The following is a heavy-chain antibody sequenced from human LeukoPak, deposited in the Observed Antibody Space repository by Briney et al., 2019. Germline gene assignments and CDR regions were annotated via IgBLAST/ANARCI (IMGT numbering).Heavy chain of an antibody. CDR1: GFTFDDYG. CDR2: INWNGGST. V-gene: IGHV3-20*04. D-gene: IGHD3-10*01. CDR3: ARDIFVVREVIITGFDY. J-gene: IGHJ4*02. Sequence: PGGSLRLSCAASGFTFDDYGMSWVRQAPGKGLEWVSGINWNGGSTGYADSVKGRFTISRDNAKNSLYLQMNSLRAEDTALYYCARDIFVVREVIITGFDYWGQGTLVTVSS.